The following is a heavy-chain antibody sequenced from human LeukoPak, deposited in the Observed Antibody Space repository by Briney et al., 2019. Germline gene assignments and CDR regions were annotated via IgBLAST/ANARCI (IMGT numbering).Heavy chain of an antibody. Sequence: GGSLRLSCAASGFTFNSYVMNWVRQAPGKGLEWVSSISSTSSYIYYADSVRGRFTISRDNAKKSVYLQMNSLRVEDTAVYYCARAEQETWGQGTLVTVSS. D-gene: IGHD1/OR15-1a*01. CDR2: ISSTSSYI. V-gene: IGHV3-21*01. J-gene: IGHJ4*02. CDR3: ARAEQET. CDR1: GFTFNSYV.